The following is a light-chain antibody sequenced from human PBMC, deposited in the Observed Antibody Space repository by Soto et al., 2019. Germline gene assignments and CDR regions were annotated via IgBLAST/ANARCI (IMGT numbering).Light chain of an antibody. V-gene: IGKV3-11*01. CDR3: QQSYSALSIT. CDR2: DIS. Sequence: EIVLTQSPATVSLSPGERATLSCRASQIVSRHLAWYQQKPGQPPSLLIYDISNRDTGIPARFSGSGSGTDFTLTISNLQPEDFATYYCQQSYSALSITFGQGTRLEIK. CDR1: QIVSRH. J-gene: IGKJ5*01.